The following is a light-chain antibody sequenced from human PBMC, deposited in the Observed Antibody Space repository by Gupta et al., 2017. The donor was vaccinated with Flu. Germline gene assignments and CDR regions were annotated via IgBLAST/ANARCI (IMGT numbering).Light chain of an antibody. J-gene: IGKJ2*02. V-gene: IGKV1-5*03. Sequence: DIQMTQSPSTLSASVGDRVTITCRASQSIGSWLAWYQQKPGKAPNLLIYKASSLESGVSSRFSGSGSGTEFTLTISSLQPDDCATYYCQQYKSYSPCTFGQGTKVVIK. CDR1: QSIGSW. CDR3: QQYKSYSPCT. CDR2: KAS.